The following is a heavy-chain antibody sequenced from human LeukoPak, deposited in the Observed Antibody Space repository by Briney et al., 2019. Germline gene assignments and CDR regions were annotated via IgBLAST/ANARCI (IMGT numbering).Heavy chain of an antibody. CDR2: INHSGST. Sequence: SETLSLTCAVYGGSFSGYYWSWIRQPPGKGLEWIGEINHSGSTNYNPSLKSRVTISVDTSKNQFSPKLSSVTAADTAVYYCARGLIAVAGPYYFDYWGQGTLVTVSS. D-gene: IGHD6-19*01. CDR3: ARGLIAVAGPYYFDY. V-gene: IGHV4-34*01. CDR1: GGSFSGYY. J-gene: IGHJ4*02.